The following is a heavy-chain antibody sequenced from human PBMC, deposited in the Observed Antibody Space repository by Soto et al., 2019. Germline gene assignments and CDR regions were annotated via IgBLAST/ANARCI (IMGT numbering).Heavy chain of an antibody. J-gene: IGHJ4*02. CDR2: ISSSGDVT. V-gene: IGHV3-23*01. CDR1: GFTFSRYA. CDR3: AKYRMTNTFQANFDH. Sequence: PGGSLRLSCVASGFTFSRYAMAWVRQAPGKGLEWLSGISSSGDVTFYRDSVKGRFIISRDNFKDTVYLQLNSVSAADSAVYYCAKYRMTNTFQANFDHWGQGALVTVYS. D-gene: IGHD2-8*01.